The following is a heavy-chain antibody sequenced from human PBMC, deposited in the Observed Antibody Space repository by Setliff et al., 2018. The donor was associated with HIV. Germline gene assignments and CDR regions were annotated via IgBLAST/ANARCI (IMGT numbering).Heavy chain of an antibody. D-gene: IGHD3-16*01. CDR1: GDTDFY. V-gene: IGHV4-4*09. J-gene: IGHJ4*02. CDR3: ATERWLYQNFDS. Sequence: PSETLSLTCTVSGDTDFYWNWIRQPPGKGLEWIGYIHASGKTNYNPSLKSRVTLALDTSEMHFSLHLTSVTAADTAVYYCATERWLYQNFDSWGQGTQVTVSS. CDR2: IHASGKT.